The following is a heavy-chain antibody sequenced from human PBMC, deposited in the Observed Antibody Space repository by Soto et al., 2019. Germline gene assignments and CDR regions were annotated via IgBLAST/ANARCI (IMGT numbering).Heavy chain of an antibody. CDR3: ATLLGPNAHRSGWYYFDY. CDR2: FDPEDGET. V-gene: IGHV1-24*01. J-gene: IGHJ4*02. CDR1: GYTLTELS. Sequence: ASVKVSCKVSGYTLTELSMHWVRQAPGKGLEWMGGFDPEDGETIYAQKFQGRVTMTEDTSTDTAYMELSSLRSEDTAVYYCATLLGPNAHRSGWYYFDYWGQGTLVTVSS. D-gene: IGHD6-19*01.